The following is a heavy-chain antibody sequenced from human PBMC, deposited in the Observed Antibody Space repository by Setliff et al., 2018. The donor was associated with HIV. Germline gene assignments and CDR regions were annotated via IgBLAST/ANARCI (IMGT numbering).Heavy chain of an antibody. V-gene: IGHV3-53*04. CDR1: GFTVSRYY. Sequence: GSLRLSCAASGFTVSRYYMSWVRQAPGKGLEWVSIIYSGGTTYYADSVKGRFIISRHNSNNTLYLQMNSLRAEDSAMYYCARGVATNLDPWGQGSLVTVSS. J-gene: IGHJ5*02. CDR3: ARGVATNLDP. CDR2: IYSGGTT. D-gene: IGHD5-12*01.